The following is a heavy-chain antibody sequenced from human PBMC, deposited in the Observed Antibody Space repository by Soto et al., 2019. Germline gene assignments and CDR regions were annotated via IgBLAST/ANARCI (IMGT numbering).Heavy chain of an antibody. V-gene: IGHV3-30-3*01. CDR3: ARPLWRDDYNWGYFGR. Sequence: QVQLVESGGGVVQPGRSLRLSCAASGFTFSSYAMHWVRQAPGKGLEWVAVISYDGSNKYYADSVKGRFTISRDNSKNTLYLQMNSLRTEDTAVYYCARPLWRDDYNWGYFGRWGRGALVTVSS. D-gene: IGHD4-4*01. J-gene: IGHJ2*01. CDR1: GFTFSSYA. CDR2: ISYDGSNK.